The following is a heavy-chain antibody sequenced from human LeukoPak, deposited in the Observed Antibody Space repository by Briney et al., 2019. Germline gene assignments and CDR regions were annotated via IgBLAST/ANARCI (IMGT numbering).Heavy chain of an antibody. Sequence: SETLSLTCTVSGGSISSSSYYWGWIRQPPGKGLEWIGSIYYSGSTYYNPSLKSRVTISVDTSKNQFSLKLSSVTAADTAVYYCAGAGIAAAGLNAFDIWGQGTMVTVSS. CDR3: AGAGIAAAGLNAFDI. CDR2: IYYSGST. V-gene: IGHV4-39*07. J-gene: IGHJ3*02. D-gene: IGHD6-13*01. CDR1: GGSISSSSYY.